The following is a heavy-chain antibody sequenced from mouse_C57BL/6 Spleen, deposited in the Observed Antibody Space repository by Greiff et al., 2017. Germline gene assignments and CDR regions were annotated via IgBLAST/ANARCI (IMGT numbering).Heavy chain of an antibody. CDR3: ARIHYGNYVYFDY. Sequence: VKLQESGAELMKPGASVKLSCKATGYTFTGYWIEWVKQRPGHGLEWIGEILPGSGCTNYNEKFKGKATFPADTSSNTAYMQLSSLTTEDSAIYYCARIHYGNYVYFDYWGQGTTLTVSS. J-gene: IGHJ2*01. V-gene: IGHV1-9*01. CDR1: GYTFTGYW. CDR2: ILPGSGCT. D-gene: IGHD2-1*01.